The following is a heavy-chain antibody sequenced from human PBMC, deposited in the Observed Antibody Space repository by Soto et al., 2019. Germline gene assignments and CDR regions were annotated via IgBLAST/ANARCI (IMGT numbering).Heavy chain of an antibody. J-gene: IGHJ4*02. CDR1: GFTFSSYA. CDR3: AKVVPPVDY. CDR2: VSGSGGST. Sequence: EVQLLESGGGLVQPGASLRLSCAASGFTFSSYAMSWVRQAPGKGLEWVSGVSGSGGSTYYADSVKGRLTISRDNSKNTLYLQMSSLRAEDTAVYYCAKVVPPVDYWGQGTLVTVSS. V-gene: IGHV3-23*01. D-gene: IGHD1-26*01.